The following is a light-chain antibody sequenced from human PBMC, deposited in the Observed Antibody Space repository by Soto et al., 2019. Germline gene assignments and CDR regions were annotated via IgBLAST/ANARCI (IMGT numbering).Light chain of an antibody. J-gene: IGKJ3*01. Sequence: DIQMTQSPSSLSSSLGDRATITCRASQSISRYLNWYQKKPGKAPKLLIYDASTLPSGVPSRFSGNESGTDFTLTISSLQPEDTATYYCQQRYNLKFTFGRGTKVDIK. CDR3: QQRYNLKFT. CDR2: DAS. V-gene: IGKV1-39*01. CDR1: QSISRY.